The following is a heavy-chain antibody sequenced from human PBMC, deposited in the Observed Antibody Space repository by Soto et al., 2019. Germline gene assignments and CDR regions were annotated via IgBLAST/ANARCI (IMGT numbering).Heavy chain of an antibody. J-gene: IGHJ4*02. CDR3: AKDTGYSNLFDY. CDR2: ISWNSGSI. V-gene: IGHV3-9*01. Sequence: EVQLVESGGGLVQPGRSLRLSCAASGFTFDDYAMHWVRQAPGKGLEWVSGISWNSGSIGYADSVKGRFTISRDNAKKSLYLQMNSLRAEDTALYYCAKDTGYSNLFDYWGQGTLVTVSS. CDR1: GFTFDDYA. D-gene: IGHD4-4*01.